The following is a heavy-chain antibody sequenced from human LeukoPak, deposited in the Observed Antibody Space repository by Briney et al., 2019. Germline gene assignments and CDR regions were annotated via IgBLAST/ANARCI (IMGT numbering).Heavy chain of an antibody. D-gene: IGHD4-17*01. V-gene: IGHV3-21*01. CDR3: ARDRSDYGDYIFDY. J-gene: IGHJ4*02. CDR2: ISSSSSYI. CDR1: GFTFSSYS. Sequence: GGSLRLSCAASGFTFSSYSMNWVRQAPGKGLEWVSSISSSSSYIHYADSVKGRFTISRDNAKNSLYLQMNSLRAEDTAVYYCARDRSDYGDYIFDYWGQGTLVTVSS.